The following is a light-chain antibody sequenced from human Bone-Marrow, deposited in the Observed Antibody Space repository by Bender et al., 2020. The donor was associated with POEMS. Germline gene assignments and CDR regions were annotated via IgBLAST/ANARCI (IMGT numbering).Light chain of an antibody. CDR3: CSYAGNRNV. Sequence: QSALTQPASVSGSPGQSITISCTGSSSDIGSSTFVSWYQRHPGKAPILIIFEATKRPSGISNRFSGSKSGNTASLTISGLQSEDEADYYCCSYAGNRNVFGTGTKVTVL. CDR1: SSDIGSSTF. J-gene: IGLJ1*01. V-gene: IGLV2-23*02. CDR2: EAT.